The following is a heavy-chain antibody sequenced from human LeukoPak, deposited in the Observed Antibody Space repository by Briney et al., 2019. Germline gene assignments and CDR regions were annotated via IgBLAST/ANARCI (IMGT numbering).Heavy chain of an antibody. D-gene: IGHD3-16*01. CDR3: ATTTSRGTFGPFDI. J-gene: IGHJ3*02. CDR2: IIPIFGTA. Sequence: ASVKVSCKASGGTFSSYAISWVRQAPGQGLEWMGVIIPIFGTANYAQKFQGRVTITADKSTSTAYMELSSLRSEDTAVYYCATTTSRGTFGPFDIWGQGTMVTVSS. V-gene: IGHV1-69*06. CDR1: GGTFSSYA.